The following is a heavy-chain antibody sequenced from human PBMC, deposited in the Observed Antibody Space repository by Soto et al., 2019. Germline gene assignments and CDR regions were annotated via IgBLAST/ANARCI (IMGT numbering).Heavy chain of an antibody. CDR3: ARVGDGYNVKGAFDY. Sequence: SETLSLTCTVSGGSFSPNYWAWIRQPPGKGLEWIGYIYHSGSTYYNPSLKSRVTISVDRSKNQFSLKLSSVSAADTAVYYCARVGDGYNVKGAFDYWGQGTLVTVSS. J-gene: IGHJ4*02. CDR1: GGSFSPNY. D-gene: IGHD5-12*01. CDR2: IYHSGST. V-gene: IGHV4-30-2*01.